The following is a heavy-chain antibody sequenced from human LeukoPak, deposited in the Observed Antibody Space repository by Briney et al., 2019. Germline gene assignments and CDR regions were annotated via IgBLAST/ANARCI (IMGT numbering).Heavy chain of an antibody. CDR3: AKHPWSGYYTIDY. D-gene: IGHD3-3*01. V-gene: IGHV3-23*01. Sequence: GGSLRLSCAASGFTFSSYAMSWVRQARGKGLEWVSAISGSGGSTYYADSVKGRFTISRDNSKNTLYLQMNSLRAEDTAVYYCAKHPWSGYYTIDYWGQGTLVTVSS. J-gene: IGHJ4*02. CDR2: ISGSGGST. CDR1: GFTFSSYA.